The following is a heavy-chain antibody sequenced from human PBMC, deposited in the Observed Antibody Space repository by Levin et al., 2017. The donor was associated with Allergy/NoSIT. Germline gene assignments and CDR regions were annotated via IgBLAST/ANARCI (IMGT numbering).Heavy chain of an antibody. CDR3: ARAEHSYGSLLAFDI. D-gene: IGHD5-18*01. J-gene: IGHJ3*02. CDR1: GFTFSTYA. CDR2: IWYDGSNK. V-gene: IGHV3-33*01. Sequence: PGGSLRLSCAASGFTFSTYAMHWVRQAPGKGLEWVAVIWYDGSNKYYADSVRGRFTISRDNSKNTLYLQMNSLRAEDTAMYYCARAEHSYGSLLAFDIWGQGTMVTVSS.